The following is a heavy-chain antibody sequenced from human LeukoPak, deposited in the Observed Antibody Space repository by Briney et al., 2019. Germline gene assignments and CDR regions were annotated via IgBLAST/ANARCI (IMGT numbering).Heavy chain of an antibody. V-gene: IGHV1-69*13. Sequence: GASVKVSCKASGGTLSRQAVNWVRQAPGQGLEWMGGNIPIFGATNYAQRFQGRVTITADEATSTVYMELSSLRSEDTAVYYCARMQGYSYSDYWGQGTLVTVSS. D-gene: IGHD5-18*01. CDR3: ARMQGYSYSDY. CDR2: NIPIFGAT. J-gene: IGHJ4*02. CDR1: GGTLSRQA.